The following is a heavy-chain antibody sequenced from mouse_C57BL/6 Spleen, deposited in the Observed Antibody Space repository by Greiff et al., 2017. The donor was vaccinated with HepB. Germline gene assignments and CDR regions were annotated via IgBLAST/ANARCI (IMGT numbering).Heavy chain of an antibody. V-gene: IGHV1-54*01. D-gene: IGHD3-2*02. CDR3: ARRTAQSYAMDY. Sequence: QLQQCGAHLLTTGTSFPVSCQASGYACTNYLIEWVKQRTGQGLEWIGVINPGSGGTNYNEKFKGKATLTADKSSSTAYMQLSSLTSEDSAVYFCARRTAQSYAMDYWGQGTSVTVSS. J-gene: IGHJ4*01. CDR1: GYACTNYL. CDR2: INPGSGGT.